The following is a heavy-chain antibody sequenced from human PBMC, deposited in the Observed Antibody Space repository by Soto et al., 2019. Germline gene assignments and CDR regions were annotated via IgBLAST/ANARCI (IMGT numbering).Heavy chain of an antibody. CDR2: IIPLFGTT. D-gene: IGHD6-13*01. J-gene: IGHJ5*02. V-gene: IGHV1-69*01. CDR3: ARAHGSSWYNWFDP. CDR1: GGTFSSYG. Sequence: QVLLVQSGAELKKPGSSVKVSCRASGGTFSSYGIGWVRQAPGQGLEWMGGIIPLFGTTNYAHKFRGRVTVTADESTSTIYMELTSLRFEDTAIYYCARAHGSSWYNWFDPWGQGTLVTVSS.